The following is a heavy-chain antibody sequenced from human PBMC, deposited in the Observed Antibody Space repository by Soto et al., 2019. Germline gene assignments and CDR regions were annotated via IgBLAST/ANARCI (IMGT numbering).Heavy chain of an antibody. CDR3: ARIKLVDFFFINVDVYDMDV. D-gene: IGHD2-8*02. J-gene: IGHJ6*02. CDR1: GFTLSNYA. Sequence: EVQLVESGGGLGQPGGSLRLSCAASGFTLSNYAVNWVRQAPGKGLEWVSYISSDSRYIYHGDSVKGRFTISRDNARNSVDLQMNSLQDEDTAVYYCARIKLVDFFFINVDVYDMDVWGQGTPVTVSS. V-gene: IGHV3-48*02. CDR2: ISSDSRYI.